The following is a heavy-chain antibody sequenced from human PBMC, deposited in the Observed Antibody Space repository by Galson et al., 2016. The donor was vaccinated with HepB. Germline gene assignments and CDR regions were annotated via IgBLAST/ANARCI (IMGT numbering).Heavy chain of an antibody. D-gene: IGHD5-12*01. V-gene: IGHV1-18*01. Sequence: SVKVSCKASGYSFTSYCITWVRQAPGQGLEWMGWISAYNGNTNFAQKFQGRVSMTTDTSTSTAFMELRSLRSDDTAVYYCARRPYSGHEYYYYGLGVWGQGTTATASS. CDR1: GYSFTSYC. CDR3: ARRPYSGHEYYYYGLGV. J-gene: IGHJ6*02. CDR2: ISAYNGNT.